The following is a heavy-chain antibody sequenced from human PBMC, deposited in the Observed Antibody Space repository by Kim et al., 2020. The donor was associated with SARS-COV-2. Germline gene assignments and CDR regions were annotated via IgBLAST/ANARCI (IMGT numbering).Heavy chain of an antibody. V-gene: IGHV3-30*10. CDR3: AKDSEGSGSYVDY. D-gene: IGHD3-10*01. J-gene: IGHJ4*02. Sequence: YYTDSVKGRFTISRDGSNNTLYLQMNSLRAEDTAVYYCAKDSEGSGSYVDYWGQGILVTVSS.